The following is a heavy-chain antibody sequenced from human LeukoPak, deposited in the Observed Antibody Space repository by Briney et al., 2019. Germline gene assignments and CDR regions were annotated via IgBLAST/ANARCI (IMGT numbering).Heavy chain of an antibody. Sequence: ASVKVSCKASGYTFPGYYMHWVRQAPGQGLEWMGWINPNSGGTNYAQKFQGRVTMTRDTSISTAYMELSRLRSDDTAVYYCARASPPGYSSGWYLNGDAFDIWGQGTMVTVSS. CDR3: ARASPPGYSSGWYLNGDAFDI. J-gene: IGHJ3*02. CDR1: GYTFPGYY. CDR2: INPNSGGT. D-gene: IGHD6-19*01. V-gene: IGHV1-2*02.